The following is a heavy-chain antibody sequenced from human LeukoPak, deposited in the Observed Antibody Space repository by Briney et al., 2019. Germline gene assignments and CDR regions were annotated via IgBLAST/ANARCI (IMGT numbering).Heavy chain of an antibody. CDR1: GYIFTNYG. CDR3: ARGGYNYGFGDTNYLGG. Sequence: ASLKISCKASGYIFTNYGLTWVRQAPGQGLEWMAWISTYNNNTSYAEKVQDRVTVTTDTSESTVYMELRSLRSDDAAVYYCARGGYNYGFGDTNYLGGWGTGTTVSVAS. J-gene: IGHJ6*04. V-gene: IGHV1-18*01. CDR2: ISTYNNNT. D-gene: IGHD5-18*01.